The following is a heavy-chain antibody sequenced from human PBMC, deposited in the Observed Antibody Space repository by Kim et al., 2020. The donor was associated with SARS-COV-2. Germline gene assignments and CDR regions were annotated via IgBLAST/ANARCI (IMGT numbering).Heavy chain of an antibody. V-gene: IGHV3-23*03. CDR2: IYSGGSST. Sequence: GGSLRLSCAASGFTFSSYAMSWVRQAPGKGLEWVSVIYSGGSSTYYADSVKGRFTISRDNSKNTLYLQMNSLRAEDTAVYYCAKDSSEDYGDYVGCWFDPWGQGSLVTVSS. D-gene: IGHD4-17*01. J-gene: IGHJ5*02. CDR1: GFTFSSYA. CDR3: AKDSSEDYGDYVGCWFDP.